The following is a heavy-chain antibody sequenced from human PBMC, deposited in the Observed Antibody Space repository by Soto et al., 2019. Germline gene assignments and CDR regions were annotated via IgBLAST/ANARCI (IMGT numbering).Heavy chain of an antibody. CDR3: ARGAYCRGHCYAD. D-gene: IGHD2-21*02. CDR1: GNTFTRYY. V-gene: IGHV1-46*03. J-gene: IGHJ1*01. Sequence: GASVKVSCKASGNTFTRYYMHWVRQAPGQGLEWMGMISPGGDRTTYAQKFQGRVTMTRDTSTSTVYMELSSLKSEDTAVYYWARGAYCRGHCYADWGEDTLVTVAS. CDR2: ISPGGDRT.